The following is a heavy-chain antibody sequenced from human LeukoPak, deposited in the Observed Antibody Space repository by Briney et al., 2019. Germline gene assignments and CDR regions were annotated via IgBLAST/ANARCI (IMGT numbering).Heavy chain of an antibody. CDR2: ISSSGNTT. CDR3: AKRDGYNSGPFDY. D-gene: IGHD5-24*01. J-gene: IGHJ4*02. V-gene: IGHV3-11*04. CDR1: GFTFSDNY. Sequence: GGSLRLSCAASGFTFSDNYMSWIRQAPGKGLEWVSYISSSGNTTYYADSVKGRLSISRDNSKNTLYLQMNSLRTEDTAVYYCAKRDGYNSGPFDYWGQGTLVTVSS.